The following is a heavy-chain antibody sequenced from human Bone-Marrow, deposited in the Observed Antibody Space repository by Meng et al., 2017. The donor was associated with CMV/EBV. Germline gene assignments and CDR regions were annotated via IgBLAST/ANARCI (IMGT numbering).Heavy chain of an antibody. CDR1: GFTFSSYS. D-gene: IGHD7-27*01. Sequence: GGSLRLSCAASGFTFSSYSMNWVRQAPGKGLEWVSSISSSSSYIYYADSVKGRFTISRDNAKNSLYLQMNSLRVEDTAVYYCARQTGVISYFDYWGQGTLVTVSS. CDR2: ISSSSSYI. V-gene: IGHV3-21*01. CDR3: ARQTGVISYFDY. J-gene: IGHJ4*02.